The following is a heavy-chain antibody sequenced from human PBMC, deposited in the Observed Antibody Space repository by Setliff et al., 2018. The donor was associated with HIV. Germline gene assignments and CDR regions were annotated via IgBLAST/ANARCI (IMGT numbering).Heavy chain of an antibody. Sequence: ASVKVSCKASGFTFTEYYIHWVRQAPGQGLEWMGWVSPHGGYTSYAKKFQGRITMTTDTSIATAYMELRGLTSDDTAIYYCAKNTPSIINYPYYYYMDVWGKGTTVTVSS. CDR3: AKNTPSIINYPYYYYMDV. CDR2: VSPHGGYT. D-gene: IGHD1-7*01. J-gene: IGHJ6*03. CDR1: GFTFTEYY. V-gene: IGHV1-2*02.